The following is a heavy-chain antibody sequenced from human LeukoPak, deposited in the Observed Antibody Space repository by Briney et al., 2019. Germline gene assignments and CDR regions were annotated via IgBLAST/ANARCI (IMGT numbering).Heavy chain of an antibody. CDR3: ARGASTRASYVPGLDY. CDR1: GFPFSDYE. CDR2: ISSTGLTI. D-gene: IGHD1-26*01. Sequence: PGGSLRLSCATSGFPFSDYEMNWVRQAPGKGLEWVSYISSTGLTIYYADSVKGRFTISRDNAKNSLYLQMSGLRAEDTATYFCARGASTRASYVPGLDYWGQGTLVTVSS. J-gene: IGHJ4*02. V-gene: IGHV3-48*03.